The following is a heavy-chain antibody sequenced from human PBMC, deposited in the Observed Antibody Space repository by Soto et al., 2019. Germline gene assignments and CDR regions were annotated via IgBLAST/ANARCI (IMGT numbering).Heavy chain of an antibody. V-gene: IGHV3-21*01. CDR3: AGRGYSYGSLDY. CDR1: GFTFSSYS. J-gene: IGHJ4*02. CDR2: ISSSSSYI. D-gene: IGHD5-18*01. Sequence: EVQLVESGGGLVKPGGSLRLSCAASGFTFSSYSMNWVRQAAGKGLEWVSSISSSSSYIYYADSVKGRFTISRDNAKNSLYLQMNSLRAEDTAVYYCAGRGYSYGSLDYWGQGTLVTVSS.